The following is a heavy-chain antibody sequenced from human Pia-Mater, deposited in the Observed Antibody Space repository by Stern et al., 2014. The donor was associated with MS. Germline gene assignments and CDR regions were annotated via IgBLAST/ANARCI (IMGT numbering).Heavy chain of an antibody. CDR2: ASYAGRNK. Sequence: VQLVESGRGLVQPGRPLTLSCGASGFTFRSCAMHWVRQAPGKGPDRVAGASYAGRNKYYADPLQARLTISRDHSPNTLYMQMSSLRPEDTAVYYCAKDRQYLTYFFDHWGQGSLVTVSS. CDR1: GFTFRSCA. V-gene: IGHV3-30*18. CDR3: AKDRQYLTYFFDH. J-gene: IGHJ5*02. D-gene: IGHD2/OR15-2a*01.